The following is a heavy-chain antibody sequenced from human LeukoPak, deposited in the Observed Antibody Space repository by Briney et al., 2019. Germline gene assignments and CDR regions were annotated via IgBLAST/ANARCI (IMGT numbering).Heavy chain of an antibody. V-gene: IGHV6-1*01. J-gene: IGHJ5*02. CDR3: ASSRGDNFSDNWFDP. Sequence: SQTLSLTCAISGDSVSSNSAAWNWLRQSPSRGLEWLGRTYYRSKWYNDYAVSVKSRITINPDTSKNQFSLQLNSVTPEDTAVYYCASSRGDNFSDNWFDPWGQGTLVTVSS. CDR1: GDSVSSNSAA. CDR2: TYYRSKWYN. D-gene: IGHD3-10*01.